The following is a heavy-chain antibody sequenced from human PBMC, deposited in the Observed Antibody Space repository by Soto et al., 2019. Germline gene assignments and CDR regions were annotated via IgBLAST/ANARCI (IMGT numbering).Heavy chain of an antibody. D-gene: IGHD6-19*01. CDR3: ARDLWSGNIQGLDY. CDR1: GFTYSTYG. Sequence: GGSLRLSCAASGFTYSTYGMHWVRQAPGKGLEWVAVIWNDGTYKHYADSVKGRFTISRDNSKNTLSLQMNSLRAEDTAVYYCARDLWSGNIQGLDYWGQGALVTVSS. V-gene: IGHV3-33*01. J-gene: IGHJ4*02. CDR2: IWNDGTYK.